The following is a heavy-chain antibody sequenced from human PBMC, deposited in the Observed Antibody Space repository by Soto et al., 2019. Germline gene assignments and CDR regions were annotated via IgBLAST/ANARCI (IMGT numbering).Heavy chain of an antibody. CDR1: GGSISSSSYY. CDR2: IYYSGST. Sequence: SETLSLTCTVSGGSISSSSYYWGWIRQPPGKGLEWIGSIYYSGSTYYNPSLKSRVTISVDTSKNQFSLKLSSVTAADTAVYYCAKKVVVVAATPDDAFDIWGQGTMVTVSS. CDR3: AKKVVVVAATPDDAFDI. V-gene: IGHV4-39*01. J-gene: IGHJ3*02. D-gene: IGHD2-15*01.